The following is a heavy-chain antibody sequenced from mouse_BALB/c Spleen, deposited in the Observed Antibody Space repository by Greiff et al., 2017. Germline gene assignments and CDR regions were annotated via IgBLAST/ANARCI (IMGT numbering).Heavy chain of an antibody. D-gene: IGHD2-5*01. J-gene: IGHJ3*01. CDR2: IYPGDGDT. Sequence: QVHVKQSGAELVRPGSSVKISCKASGYAFSSYWMNWVKQRPGQGLEWIGQIYPGDGDTNYNGKFKGKATLTADKSSSTAYMQLSSLTSEDSAVYFCARWDSNYAWFAYWGQGTLVTVSA. CDR1: GYAFSSYW. CDR3: ARWDSNYAWFAY. V-gene: IGHV1-80*01.